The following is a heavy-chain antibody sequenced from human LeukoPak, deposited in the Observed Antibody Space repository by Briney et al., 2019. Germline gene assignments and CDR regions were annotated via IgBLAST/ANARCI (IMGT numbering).Heavy chain of an antibody. D-gene: IGHD1-26*01. Sequence: PGGSLRLSCAASAFTFSNYAMTWVRQGPGKGLEWVSGVSGSGVSTYYADSVKGRFTISRDNSKNTLYLQMNSLRAEDTAVYYCAKSTGELSPDDAFDIWGQGTMVTVSS. CDR1: AFTFSNYA. CDR2: VSGSGVST. J-gene: IGHJ3*02. CDR3: AKSTGELSPDDAFDI. V-gene: IGHV3-23*01.